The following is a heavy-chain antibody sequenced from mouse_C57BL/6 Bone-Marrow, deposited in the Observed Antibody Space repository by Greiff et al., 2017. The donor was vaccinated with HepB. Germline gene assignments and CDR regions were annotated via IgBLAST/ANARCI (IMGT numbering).Heavy chain of an antibody. J-gene: IGHJ3*01. V-gene: IGHV1-18*01. D-gene: IGHD1-1*01. CDR2: INPNNGGT. CDR3: ARTGITTVVEGFAY. Sequence: VHVKQSGPELVKPGASVKIPCKASGYTFTDYNMDWVKQSHGKSLEWIGDINPNNGGTIYNQKFKGKATLTVDKSSSTAYMELRSLTSEDTAVYYCARTGITTVVEGFAYWGQGTLVTVSA. CDR1: GYTFTDYN.